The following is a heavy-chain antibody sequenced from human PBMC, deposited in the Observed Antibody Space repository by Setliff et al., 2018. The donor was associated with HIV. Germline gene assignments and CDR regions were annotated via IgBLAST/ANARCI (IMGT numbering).Heavy chain of an antibody. CDR3: AREDPNTYRPFDY. V-gene: IGHV4-59*02. Sequence: PSETLSLTCNVSHSSVSEYYWSWIRQSPGKGLEWIGYVRQGRATKYNPAFQSRVTISLETSKNQVFLSLASVTAADTAVYFCAREDPNTYRPFDYWGQGSLVTVSS. J-gene: IGHJ4*03. CDR1: HSSVSEYY. CDR2: VRQGRAT.